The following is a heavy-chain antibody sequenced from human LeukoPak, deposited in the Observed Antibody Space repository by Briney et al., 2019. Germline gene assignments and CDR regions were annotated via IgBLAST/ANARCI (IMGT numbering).Heavy chain of an antibody. D-gene: IGHD1-14*01. CDR2: INHSGST. CDR1: GGSFSGYY. CDR3: SSVTQAGEY. J-gene: IGHJ4*02. Sequence: PSETLSLTCAVYGGSFSGYYWSWIRQPPGKGLEWIGEINHSGSTNYNPSLKSRVTISVDTFKNQFSLKLSSVTAADTAVYYCSSVTQAGEYWGQGTLVTVSS. V-gene: IGHV4-34*01.